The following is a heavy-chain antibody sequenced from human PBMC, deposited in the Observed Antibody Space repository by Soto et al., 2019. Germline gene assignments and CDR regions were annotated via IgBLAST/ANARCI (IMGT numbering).Heavy chain of an antibody. CDR3: ARQPPSAYCSGGSCYSSSGWFDP. Sequence: PGESLKISCKGSGYSFTSYWIGWVRQMPGKGLEWMGIIYPGDSDTRYSPSFQGQVTISADKSISTAYLQWSSLKASDTAMYYCARQPPSAYCSGGSCYSSSGWFDPWGQGTLVTVSS. J-gene: IGHJ5*02. CDR1: GYSFTSYW. D-gene: IGHD2-15*01. V-gene: IGHV5-51*01. CDR2: IYPGDSDT.